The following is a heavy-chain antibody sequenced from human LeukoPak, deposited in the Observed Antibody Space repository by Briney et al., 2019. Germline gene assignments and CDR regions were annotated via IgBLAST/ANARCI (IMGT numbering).Heavy chain of an antibody. CDR2: ISGSGGST. J-gene: IGHJ3*02. CDR1: GFTFSSYA. CDR3: AKSIEWFGESYEGAFGI. V-gene: IGHV3-23*01. D-gene: IGHD3-10*01. Sequence: GGSLRLSCAASGFTFSSYAMSWVRQAPGKGLEWVSAISGSGGSTYYADSVKGRFTISRDNSKNTLYPQMNSLRAEDTAVYYCAKSIEWFGESYEGAFGIWGQGTMVTVSS.